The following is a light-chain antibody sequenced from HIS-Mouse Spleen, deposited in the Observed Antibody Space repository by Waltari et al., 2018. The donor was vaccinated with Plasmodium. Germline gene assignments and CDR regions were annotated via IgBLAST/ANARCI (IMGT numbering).Light chain of an antibody. Sequence: DIQMTQSPSSLSASVGDRVTITCQARQDISNYLNWYQQKPGKAPKLLIYDASNLETGVPSRFSGSGSWTDFTVTISSLQPEDIATYYCQQYDNLPLTFGGGTKVDIK. CDR1: QDISNY. J-gene: IGKJ4*01. V-gene: IGKV1-33*01. CDR2: DAS. CDR3: QQYDNLPLT.